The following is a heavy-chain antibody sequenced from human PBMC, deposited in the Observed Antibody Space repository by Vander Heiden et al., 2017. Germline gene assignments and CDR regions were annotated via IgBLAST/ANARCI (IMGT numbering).Heavy chain of an antibody. CDR3: AADTLGYCSSTSCYNYGMDV. CDR1: GFTFTSSA. J-gene: IGHJ6*02. Sequence: QMQLVQSGPEVKKPGTSVKVSCKASGFTFTSSAVQWVRQARGQRREWIGWIVVGSGNTNYAQKFQERVTITRDMSTSTAYMELSSLRSEDTAVYYCAADTLGYCSSTSCYNYGMDVWGQGTTVTVSS. CDR2: IVVGSGNT. V-gene: IGHV1-58*01. D-gene: IGHD2-2*02.